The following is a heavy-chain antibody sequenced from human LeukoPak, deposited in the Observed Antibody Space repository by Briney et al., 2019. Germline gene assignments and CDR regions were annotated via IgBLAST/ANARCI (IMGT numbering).Heavy chain of an antibody. CDR1: GYTFTSYD. CDR3: ARGRYSSGPNPHYIDY. J-gene: IGHJ4*02. Sequence: ASVKVSCKASGYTFTSYDINWVRQATGQGLEWMGWMDPNSGNTGYAQKFQGRVTITRNTSISTAYMELSSLRSEDTAVYYCARGRYSSGPNPHYIDYWGQGTLVTVSS. CDR2: MDPNSGNT. V-gene: IGHV1-8*03. D-gene: IGHD6-19*01.